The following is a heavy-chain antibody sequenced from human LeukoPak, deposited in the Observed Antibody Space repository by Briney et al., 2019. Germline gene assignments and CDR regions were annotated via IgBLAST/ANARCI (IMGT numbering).Heavy chain of an antibody. CDR2: ISSNGGST. V-gene: IGHV3-64D*06. D-gene: IGHD3-9*01. Sequence: SGGSLRLSCSASGFTFSSYAMHWVRQAPGRGLEYVSAISSNGGSTYYADSVKGRFTISRDNSKNTLYLQMSSLRAEVTAVYYCVKGDYDILTGYYGLDYWGQGTLVTVSS. J-gene: IGHJ4*02. CDR3: VKGDYDILTGYYGLDY. CDR1: GFTFSSYA.